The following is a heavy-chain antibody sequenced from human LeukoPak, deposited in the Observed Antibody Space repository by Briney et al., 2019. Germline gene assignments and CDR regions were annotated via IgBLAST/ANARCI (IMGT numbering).Heavy chain of an antibody. CDR3: ARDLSRGKSHAFHI. CDR2: ISSSSSYI. CDR1: GVTFSSYS. J-gene: IGHJ3*02. V-gene: IGHV3-21*01. Sequence: GGSLRLSCAASGVTFSSYSMNRVRQAPGKGLEWVSSISSSSSYIYYAESVKGRVTISRDNAKKPLYLQMNVLTSEDPAVYYCARDLSRGKSHAFHIWGQGTMVTVSS. D-gene: IGHD1-26*01.